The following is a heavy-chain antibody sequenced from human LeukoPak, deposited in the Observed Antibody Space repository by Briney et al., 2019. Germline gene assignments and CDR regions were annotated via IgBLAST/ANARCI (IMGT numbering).Heavy chain of an antibody. CDR3: ARDNAPSRHYYYYMDV. CDR1: GYTFTSYG. CDR2: ISAYNGNT. J-gene: IGHJ6*03. D-gene: IGHD2-2*01. Sequence: ASVKLSCKASGYTFTSYGISWVRQAPGQGLEWMGWISAYNGNTNYAQKLQGRVTMTTDTSTSTAYMELRSLRSEDTAVYYCARDNAPSRHYYYYMDVWGKGTTVTVSS. V-gene: IGHV1-18*01.